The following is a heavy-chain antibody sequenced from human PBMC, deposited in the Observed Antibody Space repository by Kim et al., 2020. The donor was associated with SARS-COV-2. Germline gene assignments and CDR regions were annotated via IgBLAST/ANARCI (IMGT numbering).Heavy chain of an antibody. J-gene: IGHJ3*02. V-gene: IGHV4-39*01. CDR2: IYYSGST. Sequence: SETLSLTCTVSGGSISSSSYYWGWIRQPPGKGLEWIGSIYYSGSTYYNPSLKSRVTISVDTSKNQFSLKLSSVTAADTAVYYCARQRATDDAFDIWGQGTMVTVSS. CDR3: ARQRATDDAFDI. CDR1: GGSISSSSYY.